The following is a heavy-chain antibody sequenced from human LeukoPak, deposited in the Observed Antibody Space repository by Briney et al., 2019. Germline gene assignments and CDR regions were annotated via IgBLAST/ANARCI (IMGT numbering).Heavy chain of an antibody. CDR1: GYSFTSYW. J-gene: IGHJ3*02. V-gene: IGHV5-51*01. CDR2: TYPGDSDT. D-gene: IGHD6-19*01. CDR3: ARPSNYGYSSGWYEPSDAFDI. Sequence: GESLKISCKGSGYSFTSYWIGWVRQMPGKGLEWMGITYPGDSDTRYSPSFQGQVTISADKSISTAYLQWSSLKASDTAMYYCARPSNYGYSSGWYEPSDAFDIWGQGTMVTVSS.